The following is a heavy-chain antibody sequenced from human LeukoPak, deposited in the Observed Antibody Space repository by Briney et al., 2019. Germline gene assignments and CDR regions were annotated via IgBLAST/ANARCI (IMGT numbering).Heavy chain of an antibody. CDR3: AKDSTPRGYSYGSDFDS. J-gene: IGHJ4*02. CDR2: ISWNSGSI. V-gene: IGHV3-9*01. D-gene: IGHD5-18*01. Sequence: PGRSLRLSCAASGFTFDDYAMHWVRQAPGKGLEWFSGISWNSGSIGYADSVKGRFTISRDNAKNSLYLQMNSLRAEDTALYYCAKDSTPRGYSYGSDFDSWGQGTLVTVSS. CDR1: GFTFDDYA.